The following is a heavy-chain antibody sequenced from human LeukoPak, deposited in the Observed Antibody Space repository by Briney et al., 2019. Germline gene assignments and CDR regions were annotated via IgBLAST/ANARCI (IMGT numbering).Heavy chain of an antibody. CDR2: VSGSGGTT. CDR3: AKQGFWSGYSAYFDY. V-gene: IGHV3-23*01. J-gene: IGHJ4*02. Sequence: GGSLRLSCAASGFTFSNYAINWVRQAPGKGLEWVSVVSGSGGTTFYADSVKGRFTISRDNSKNTLYLQMNSLRAEDTAVYYCAKQGFWSGYSAYFDYWGQGTLVTVSS. D-gene: IGHD3-3*01. CDR1: GFTFSNYA.